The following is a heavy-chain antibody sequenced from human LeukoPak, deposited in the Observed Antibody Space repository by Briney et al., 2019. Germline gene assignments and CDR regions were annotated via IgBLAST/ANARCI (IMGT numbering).Heavy chain of an antibody. CDR3: ARAVNYYDSSGYLFDY. V-gene: IGHV1-8*01. CDR1: GYTFTSYD. Sequence: ASVKVSCKASGYTFTSYDINWVRQAPGQGLEWMGWMNPNSGNTDYAQKFQGRVTMTRNTSISTAYMELSSLRSEDTAVYYCARAVNYYDSSGYLFDYWGQGTLVTVSS. CDR2: MNPNSGNT. D-gene: IGHD3-22*01. J-gene: IGHJ4*02.